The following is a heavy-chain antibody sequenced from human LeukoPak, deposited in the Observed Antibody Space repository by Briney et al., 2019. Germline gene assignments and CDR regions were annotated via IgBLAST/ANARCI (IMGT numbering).Heavy chain of an antibody. D-gene: IGHD3-10*01. Sequence: GGSLRLSHAASGFTFSSHSMNWVRQAPGEGLEWVSSISSSSSYIYYADSVKDRFTISRDNAKNSLYLQMNSLRAEDTAVYYCAREGVSRGTWGQGTLVTVSS. CDR3: AREGVSRGT. CDR1: GFTFSSHS. CDR2: ISSSSSYI. V-gene: IGHV3-21*01. J-gene: IGHJ5*02.